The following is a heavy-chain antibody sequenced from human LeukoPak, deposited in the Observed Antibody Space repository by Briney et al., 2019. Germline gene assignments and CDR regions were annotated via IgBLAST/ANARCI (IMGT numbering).Heavy chain of an antibody. CDR3: GSPEATTDY. D-gene: IGHD4-17*01. V-gene: IGHV3-11*01. Sequence: KPGGSLRLSCAASRFTFSDYYMSWIRQAPGKGLEWVSYISSSGSTIYYADSVKGRFTISTDNATNSLYLQMNSLRAEHTAIYSCGSPEATTDYRGDGTLVTVSP. CDR1: RFTFSDYY. J-gene: IGHJ4*01. CDR2: ISSSGSTI.